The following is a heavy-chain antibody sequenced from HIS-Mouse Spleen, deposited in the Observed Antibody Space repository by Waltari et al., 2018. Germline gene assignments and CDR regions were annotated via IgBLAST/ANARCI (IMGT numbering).Heavy chain of an antibody. D-gene: IGHD6-19*01. Sequence: QLQLQESGPGLVKPSETLSLTCTVSGGSISSSSYYWGWIRQPPGKGLEWIGSIYYSGRTYSTPSLKSRVTISVDTSKNQFSLRLSSVTAADTAVYYCARRRGWFDYWGQGTLVTVSS. V-gene: IGHV4-39*01. J-gene: IGHJ4*02. CDR3: ARRRGWFDY. CDR1: GGSISSSSYY. CDR2: IYYSGRT.